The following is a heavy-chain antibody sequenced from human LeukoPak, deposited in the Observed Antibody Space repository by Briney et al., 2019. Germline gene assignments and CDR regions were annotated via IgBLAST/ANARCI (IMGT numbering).Heavy chain of an antibody. J-gene: IGHJ3*02. CDR3: ARDPIAVAAVDAFDI. D-gene: IGHD6-19*01. CDR1: GYTFTSYY. V-gene: IGHV1-46*01. Sequence: ASVKVSCKASGYTFTSYYMHWVRQAPGQGLGWMGIINPSGGSTSYAQKFQGRVTMTRDTSTSTVYMELSSLRSEDTAVYYCARDPIAVAAVDAFDIWGQGTMVTVSS. CDR2: INPSGGST.